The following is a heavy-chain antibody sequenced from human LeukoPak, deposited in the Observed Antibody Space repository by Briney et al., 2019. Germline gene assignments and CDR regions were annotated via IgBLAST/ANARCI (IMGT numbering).Heavy chain of an antibody. D-gene: IGHD2-15*01. CDR2: INPNSGGT. V-gene: IGHV1-2*04. Sequence: ASVKVSCKASGYTFTGYYMHRVRQAPGQGLEWMGWINPNSGGTNYAQKFQGWVTMTRDTAISTAYMELSRLRSDDTAVYYCERDEKGFCSGGSCSEPVSYFDYGGQGTRVTVSS. CDR3: ERDEKGFCSGGSCSEPVSYFDY. J-gene: IGHJ4*02. CDR1: GYTFTGYY.